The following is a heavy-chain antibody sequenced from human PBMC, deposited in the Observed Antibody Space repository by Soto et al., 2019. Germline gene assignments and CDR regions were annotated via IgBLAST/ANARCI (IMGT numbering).Heavy chain of an antibody. Sequence: GGSLRLSCAASGFTFSSYAMHWVRQAPGKGLEWVAVISYDGSNKYYADSVKGRFTISRDNSKNTLYLQMNSLRAEDTAVYYYAQDLRYYYDSSGYLHYANYWCQGPPVTVSS. CDR1: GFTFSSYA. CDR3: AQDLRYYYDSSGYLHYANY. D-gene: IGHD3-22*01. CDR2: ISYDGSNK. J-gene: IGHJ4*02. V-gene: IGHV3-30-3*01.